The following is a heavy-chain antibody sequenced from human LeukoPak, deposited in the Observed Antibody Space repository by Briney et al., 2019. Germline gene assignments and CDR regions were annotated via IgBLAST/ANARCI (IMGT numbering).Heavy chain of an antibody. CDR1: GFTFSSYG. J-gene: IGHJ4*02. CDR3: AKAPPYMVRGLNFDY. D-gene: IGHD3-10*01. V-gene: IGHV3-23*01. CDR2: ISGSGGST. Sequence: GGSLRLSCAASGFTFSSYGMHWVRQAPGKGLEWVSVISGSGGSTYYADSVKGRFTISRDNSKNTLYLQMNSLRAEDTAVYYCAKAPPYMVRGLNFDYWGQGTLVTVSS.